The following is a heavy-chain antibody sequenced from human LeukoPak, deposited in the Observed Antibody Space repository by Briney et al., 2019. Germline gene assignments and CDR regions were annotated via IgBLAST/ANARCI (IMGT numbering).Heavy chain of an antibody. CDR3: ARGRRRGFYYDSSGYYSTPLDY. Sequence: SETLSLTCTVSGGSISSYYWSWIRQPPGKGLEWIGYIYYSGSTNYNPSLKSRVTISVDTSKNQFSLKLSSVTAADTAVYYCARGRRRGFYYDSSGYYSTPLDYWGQGTLVTVSS. J-gene: IGHJ4*02. D-gene: IGHD3-22*01. CDR2: IYYSGST. V-gene: IGHV4-59*12. CDR1: GGSISSYY.